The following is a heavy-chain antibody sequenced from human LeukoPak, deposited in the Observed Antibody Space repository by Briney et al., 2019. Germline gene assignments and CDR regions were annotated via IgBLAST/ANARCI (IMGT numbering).Heavy chain of an antibody. D-gene: IGHD5-18*01. CDR3: ARALRGYSSGNYYYYYGLDV. CDR2: LYYSGST. J-gene: IGHJ6*02. Sequence: SETLSLTCTVSGXSISSYYWSWIRQPPGKGLEWIGFLYYSGSTNYNPSLKSRVTISLDTSKNQFSLKLSSVTAADTAVYYCARALRGYSSGNYYYYYGLDVWGQGTTVTVSS. V-gene: IGHV4-59*01. CDR1: GXSISSYY.